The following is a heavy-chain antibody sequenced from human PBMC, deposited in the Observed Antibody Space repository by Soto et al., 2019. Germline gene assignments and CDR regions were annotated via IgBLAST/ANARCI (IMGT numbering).Heavy chain of an antibody. Sequence: EVQLVESGGGLVQPGRSLRLSCAASGFTFDDFAMHWVRRVPGKGLEWVSSITWNSNVRGYADSVKGRFTISRDNAKNSLYLQMNSLRPEDTAFYYCTRGGPDAFCGGGRCYFDYWGQGTLVTVSS. V-gene: IGHV3-9*01. CDR1: GFTFDDFA. D-gene: IGHD2-15*01. J-gene: IGHJ4*02. CDR2: ITWNSNVR. CDR3: TRGGPDAFCGGGRCYFDY.